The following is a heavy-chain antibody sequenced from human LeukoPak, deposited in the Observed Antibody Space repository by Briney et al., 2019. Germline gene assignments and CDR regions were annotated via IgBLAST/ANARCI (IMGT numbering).Heavy chain of an antibody. CDR1: RFTFSGSA. V-gene: IGHV3-73*01. D-gene: IGHD4-23*01. CDR2: IDKKDKGYATAT. Sequence: GGSLKLSCAASRFTFSGSAIHWVRQSSGKGLEWVGQIDKKDKGYATATAYAASVKGRFTISRDDSINTAYLQMKSLKTEDTAVYYCTRPEGYYGGNIDYWGQGTLVTVSS. J-gene: IGHJ4*02. CDR3: TRPEGYYGGNIDY.